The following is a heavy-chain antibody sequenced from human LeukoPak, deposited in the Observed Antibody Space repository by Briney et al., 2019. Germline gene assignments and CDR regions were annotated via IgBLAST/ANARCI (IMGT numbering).Heavy chain of an antibody. CDR2: ISGSGGST. V-gene: IGHV3-23*01. CDR3: AKDFGIAVAGTGKY. Sequence: PGGSLRLSCAASGFTFSSYAMSWVRQASGKGLEWVSAISGSGGSTYYADSVKGRFTISRDNSKNTLYLQMNSLRAEDTAVYYCAKDFGIAVAGTGKYWGQGTLVTVSS. D-gene: IGHD6-19*01. CDR1: GFTFSSYA. J-gene: IGHJ4*02.